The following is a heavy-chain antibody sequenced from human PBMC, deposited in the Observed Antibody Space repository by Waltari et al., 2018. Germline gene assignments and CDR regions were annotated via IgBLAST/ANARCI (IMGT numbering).Heavy chain of an antibody. Sequence: QVQLQESGPGLVKPSETLSLTCTVSGYSISSGYYWGWIRQPPGKGLEWIGSIYHSGSTYYNPSLKSRVTISVDTSKNQFSLKLSSVTAADTAVYYCAREGLVGATGWFDPWGQGTLVTVSS. CDR1: GYSISSGYY. V-gene: IGHV4-38-2*02. CDR2: IYHSGST. D-gene: IGHD1-26*01. CDR3: AREGLVGATGWFDP. J-gene: IGHJ5*02.